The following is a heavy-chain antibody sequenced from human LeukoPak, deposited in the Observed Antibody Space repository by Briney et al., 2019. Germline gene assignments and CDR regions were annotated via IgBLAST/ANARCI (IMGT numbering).Heavy chain of an antibody. CDR3: ARHDPGWFDT. D-gene: IGHD7-27*01. Sequence: PSQTLSLTCTVAGRSISSSYSSWIRQPPGKGREWVGYIHYSGTTNYKPSLKSRATISVDTSKAHFSLKLSSATAADTAVYYCARHDPGWFDTWGQGTLVTVPS. J-gene: IGHJ5*02. CDR1: GRSISSSY. V-gene: IGHV4-59*08. CDR2: IHYSGTT.